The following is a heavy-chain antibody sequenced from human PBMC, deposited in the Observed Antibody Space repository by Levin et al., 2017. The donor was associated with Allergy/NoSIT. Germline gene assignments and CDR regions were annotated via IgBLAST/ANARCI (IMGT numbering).Heavy chain of an antibody. D-gene: IGHD2-15*01. CDR2: ISWNSGSI. CDR1: GFTFDDYA. CDR3: AKQGVYGGSSDLRNWFDP. J-gene: IGHJ5*02. Sequence: GGSLRLSCAASGFTFDDYAMHWVRQAPGKGLEWVSGISWNSGSIGYADSVKGRFTISRDNAKNSLYLQMNSLRAEDTALYYCAKQGVYGGSSDLRNWFDPWGQGTLVTVSS. V-gene: IGHV3-9*01.